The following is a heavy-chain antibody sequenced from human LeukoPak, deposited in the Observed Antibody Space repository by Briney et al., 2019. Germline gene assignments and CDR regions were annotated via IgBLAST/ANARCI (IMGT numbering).Heavy chain of an antibody. CDR3: ARINYEGDS. CDR2: INNDGSYA. V-gene: IGHV3-74*01. Sequence: PGGSLRLSCEASGFSVSNYYMVWVRQAPGKGLVWISHINNDGSYATYAESVKGRFTIPRDNAKNTLFLQMNSLRAEDTAVYYCARINYEGDSWGQGTLVTVSS. CDR1: GFSVSNYY. J-gene: IGHJ4*02. D-gene: IGHD3-16*01.